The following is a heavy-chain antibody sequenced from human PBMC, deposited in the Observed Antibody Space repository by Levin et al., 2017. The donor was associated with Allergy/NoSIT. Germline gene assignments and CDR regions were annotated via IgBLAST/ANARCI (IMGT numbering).Heavy chain of an antibody. V-gene: IGHV4-31*03. J-gene: IGHJ6*03. D-gene: IGHD3-10*01. CDR1: GGSISSGAYY. CDR3: AREGGYSGSGYAGYMDV. Sequence: KSSETLSLTCTVSGGSISSGAYYWSWIRQHPGKGLEWIGYIHHSGSTHLNPSLKSRGTISVNTSENQFSLKLNSVTAADTAVYYCAREGGYSGSGYAGYMDVWGKGTTVTVSS. CDR2: IHHSGST.